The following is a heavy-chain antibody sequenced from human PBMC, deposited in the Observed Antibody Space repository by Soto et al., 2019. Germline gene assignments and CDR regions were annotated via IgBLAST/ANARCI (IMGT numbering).Heavy chain of an antibody. J-gene: IGHJ4*02. V-gene: IGHV1-69*02. D-gene: IGHD6-13*01. Sequence: ASVKVSCKASGGTFSSYTISWVRQAPGQGLEWMGRIIPILGIANYAQKFQGRVTITADKSTSTAYMELSSLRSEDTAVYYCARGSGQLGTFDYWGQGTLVTVSS. CDR3: ARGSGQLGTFDY. CDR1: GGTFSSYT. CDR2: IIPILGIA.